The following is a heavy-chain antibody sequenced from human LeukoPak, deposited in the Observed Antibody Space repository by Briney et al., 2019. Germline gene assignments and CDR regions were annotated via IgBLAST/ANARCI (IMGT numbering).Heavy chain of an antibody. Sequence: SETLSLTCAVYGGSFSGYYWSWIRQPPGKGLEWIGEINHSGSTNYNPSLKSRVAILVDTSKNQFSLKLSSVTAADTAVYYCARGHSPVTTKVSYFQHWGQGTLVTVCS. CDR3: ARGHSPVTTKVSYFQH. J-gene: IGHJ1*01. D-gene: IGHD4-17*01. V-gene: IGHV4-34*01. CDR1: GGSFSGYY. CDR2: INHSGST.